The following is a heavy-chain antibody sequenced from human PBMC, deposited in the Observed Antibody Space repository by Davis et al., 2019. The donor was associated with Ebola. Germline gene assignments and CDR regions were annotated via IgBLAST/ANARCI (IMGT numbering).Heavy chain of an antibody. D-gene: IGHD2-2*01. CDR3: ARVLSGTSYNFMDV. Sequence: GESLKISCVASGFTFRSYWMSWVRQAPGKGLEWVADIKQDGSETYYVESVEGRFTISRDNTKNSLYLQMNSLRVEDTAVYYCARVLSGTSYNFMDVWGKGTTVTVSS. J-gene: IGHJ6*03. CDR1: GFTFRSYW. V-gene: IGHV3-7*03. CDR2: IKQDGSET.